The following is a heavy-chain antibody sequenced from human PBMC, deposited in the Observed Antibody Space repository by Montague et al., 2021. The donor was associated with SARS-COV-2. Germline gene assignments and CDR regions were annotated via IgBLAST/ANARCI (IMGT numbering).Heavy chain of an antibody. Sequence: SETLSLTCAVYGGSFSGYYWSWIRQPPGKGLEWIGEINHSGSTNYNPSLKSRVTISVDTPKNQFSLKLSSVTAADTAVYYCARGHYSSSWYGIRYYFDYWGQGTLVTVSS. CDR1: GGSFSGYY. J-gene: IGHJ4*02. CDR3: ARGHYSSSWYGIRYYFDY. D-gene: IGHD6-13*01. V-gene: IGHV4-34*01. CDR2: INHSGST.